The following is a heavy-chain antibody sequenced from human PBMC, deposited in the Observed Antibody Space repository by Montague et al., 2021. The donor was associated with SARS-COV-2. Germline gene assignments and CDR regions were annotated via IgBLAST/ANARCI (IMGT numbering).Heavy chain of an antibody. CDR1: GGSIASHY. CDR3: ARGRAFDP. CDR2: VYYNGDT. J-gene: IGHJ3*01. V-gene: IGHV4-59*08. Sequence: SETLSLTCTVSGGSIASHYWNWIRQSPGKRPEWIGYVYYNGDTKYNPSLQSRVTISIDTSENQFSLRLNSVTAADTAVYFCARGRAFDPWGQGTLVTVSS.